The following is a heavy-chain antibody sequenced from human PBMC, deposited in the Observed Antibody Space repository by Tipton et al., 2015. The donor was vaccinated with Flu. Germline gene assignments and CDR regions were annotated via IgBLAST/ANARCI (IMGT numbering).Heavy chain of an antibody. CDR1: GASFRDFY. CDR2: IFYNGIT. D-gene: IGHD7-27*01. Sequence: TLSLTCTVSGASFRDFYWSWIRQTPGKGLEWIGYIFYNGITNYNPSLKGRVTISVDASKNQFSLKRSSVTAADTALYYCARDSNLGQSYYFDYWGQGTLVTVSS. J-gene: IGHJ4*02. CDR3: ARDSNLGQSYYFDY. V-gene: IGHV4-59*12.